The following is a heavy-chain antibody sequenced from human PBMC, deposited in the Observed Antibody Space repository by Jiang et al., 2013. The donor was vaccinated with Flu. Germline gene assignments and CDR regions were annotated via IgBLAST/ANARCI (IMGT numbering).Heavy chain of an antibody. J-gene: IGHJ4*02. CDR2: IYYSGST. CDR1: GGSISSYY. V-gene: IGHV4-59*12. CDR3: ARERRYCSGGSCHSFDY. D-gene: IGHD2-15*01. Sequence: GLVKPSETLSLTCTVSGGSISSYYWSWIRQPPGKGLEWIGYIYYSGSTNYNPSLKSRVTISVDTSKNQFSLKLSSVTAADTAVYYCARERRYCSGGSCHSFDYWGQGTLVTVSS.